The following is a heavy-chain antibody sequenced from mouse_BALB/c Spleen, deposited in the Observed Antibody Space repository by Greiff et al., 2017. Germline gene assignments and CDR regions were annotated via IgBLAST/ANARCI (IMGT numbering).Heavy chain of an antibody. D-gene: IGHD2-3*01. CDR3: AREPLWDGYFDY. J-gene: IGHJ2*01. V-gene: IGHV5-17*02. CDR2: ISSGSSTI. CDR1: GFTFSSFG. Sequence: EVQGVESGGGLVQPGGSRKLSCAASGFTFSSFGMHWVRQAPEKGLEWVAYISSGSSTIYYADTVKGRFTISRDNPKNTLFLQMTSLRSEDTAMYYCAREPLWDGYFDYWGQGTTLTVSS.